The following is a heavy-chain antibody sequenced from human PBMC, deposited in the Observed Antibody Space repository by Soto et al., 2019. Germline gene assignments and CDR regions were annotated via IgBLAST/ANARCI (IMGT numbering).Heavy chain of an antibody. CDR3: ARGVAVAGAYYFDY. Sequence: QVQLVQSGAEVKKPGSSVKVSCKASGGTFSSYTISWVRQAPGQGLEWMGRIIPILGIANYAQKFQGRVTITADESTVTTYMELGSLRSEDTAVYYCARGVAVAGAYYFDYWGQGTLVTVSS. V-gene: IGHV1-69*02. D-gene: IGHD6-19*01. CDR1: GGTFSSYT. J-gene: IGHJ4*02. CDR2: IIPILGIA.